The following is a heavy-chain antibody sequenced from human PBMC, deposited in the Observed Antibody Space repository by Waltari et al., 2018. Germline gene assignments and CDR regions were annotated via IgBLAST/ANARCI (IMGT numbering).Heavy chain of an antibody. CDR2: ANPNIGGT. CDR3: ARDIYYDSSGYLEVIDY. J-gene: IGHJ4*02. Sequence: QVQLVQSGAEVKKPGASVKVSCKASGYTFTGYYMHLVRQAPGQGLEWMGWANPNIGGTNYAQKFQGRVTMTRDTSISTAYMELSRLRSDDTAVYYCARDIYYDSSGYLEVIDYWGQGTLVTVSS. V-gene: IGHV1-2*02. D-gene: IGHD3-22*01. CDR1: GYTFTGYY.